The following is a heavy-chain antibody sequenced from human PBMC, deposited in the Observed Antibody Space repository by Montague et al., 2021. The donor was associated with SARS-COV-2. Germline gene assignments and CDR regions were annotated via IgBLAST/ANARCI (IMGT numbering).Heavy chain of an antibody. D-gene: IGHD2-2*01. Sequence: TLSLTCTVSGDSITSDASYWSWIRQPAGKVLEWIGRIYTTGSTNYNPSLKSRLTISLDTSKNQFSLKLSSVTAADTAVYYCARVRAVPAAMRIFSLGRSYYGMDVWGQGTTVTVSS. CDR3: ARVRAVPAAMRIFSLGRSYYGMDV. J-gene: IGHJ6*02. CDR1: GDSITSDASY. V-gene: IGHV4-61*02. CDR2: IYTTGST.